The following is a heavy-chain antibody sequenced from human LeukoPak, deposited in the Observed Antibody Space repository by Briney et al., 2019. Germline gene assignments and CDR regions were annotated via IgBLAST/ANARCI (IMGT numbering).Heavy chain of an antibody. Sequence: SQTLSLTCTVSGGSISSGGYYWSWTRQHPGKGLEWIGYIYYSGSTYYNPSLESRVTISVDTSQTQFSLKLSSVTAADTAVYYCAREGVGATGSYSWGQGTPVTVSS. D-gene: IGHD1-26*01. J-gene: IGHJ4*02. CDR1: GGSISSGGYY. CDR2: IYYSGST. V-gene: IGHV4-31*03. CDR3: AREGVGATGSYS.